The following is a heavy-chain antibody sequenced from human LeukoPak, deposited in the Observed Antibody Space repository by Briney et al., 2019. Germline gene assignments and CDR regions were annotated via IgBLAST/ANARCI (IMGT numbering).Heavy chain of an antibody. CDR3: ARDHSSSWSPWFDP. CDR1: GYTFTGYY. V-gene: IGHV1-2*04. Sequence: ASVKVSCKASGYTFTGYYMHWVRQAPGQGLEWMGWINPNSGGTNYAQKFQGWVTMTRDTSISTAYMELSRLRSDDTAVYYCARDHSSSWSPWFDPWGQGTLVTVSS. CDR2: INPNSGGT. D-gene: IGHD6-13*01. J-gene: IGHJ5*02.